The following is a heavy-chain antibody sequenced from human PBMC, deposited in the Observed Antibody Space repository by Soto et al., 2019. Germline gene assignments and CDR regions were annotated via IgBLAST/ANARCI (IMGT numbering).Heavy chain of an antibody. J-gene: IGHJ6*03. CDR3: ARGRFGEFLYYYYYYMDV. CDR2: INHSGST. CDR1: GGSFSGYY. V-gene: IGHV4-34*01. Sequence: QVQLQQWGAGLLKPSETLSLTCAVYGGSFSGYYWSWIRQPPGKGLEWIGEINHSGSTNYNPSLKSRVTISVDTSKNQFSLKLSSVTAADTAVYYCARGRFGEFLYYYYYYMDVWGKGTTVTVSS. D-gene: IGHD3-10*01.